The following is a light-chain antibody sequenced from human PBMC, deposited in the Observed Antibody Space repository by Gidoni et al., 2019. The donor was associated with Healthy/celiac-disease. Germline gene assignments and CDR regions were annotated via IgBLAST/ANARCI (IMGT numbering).Light chain of an antibody. J-gene: IGLJ2*01. Sequence: SLALGQTVRITCQGDSLRSYYASWYQQKPGQAPVLVIYGKNNRPSGIPDRFSGSSSGNTASLTITGAQAEDEADYYCNSRDSSGNHVVFGGGTKLTVL. CDR2: GKN. V-gene: IGLV3-19*01. CDR3: NSRDSSGNHVV. CDR1: SLRSYY.